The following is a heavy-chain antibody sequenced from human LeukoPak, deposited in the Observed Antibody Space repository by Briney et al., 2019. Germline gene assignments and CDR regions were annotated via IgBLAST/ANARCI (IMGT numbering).Heavy chain of an antibody. V-gene: IGHV3-66*01. J-gene: IGHJ4*02. CDR3: AREPYGDYPPYYFDC. CDR1: GFTVSSNY. Sequence: GGSLRLSCAASGFTVSSNYMSWVRQAPGKGLEWVSVIYSGDSTYYADSVKGRFTISRDNSKSTLYLQMNSLRAEDTAVYYCAREPYGDYPPYYFDCWGQGTLVTVSS. D-gene: IGHD4-17*01. CDR2: IYSGDST.